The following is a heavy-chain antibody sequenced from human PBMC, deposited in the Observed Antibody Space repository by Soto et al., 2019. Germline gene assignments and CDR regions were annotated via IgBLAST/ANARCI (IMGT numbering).Heavy chain of an antibody. CDR1: GFTFSSYA. CDR3: AKRGIPGGSGWYDY. Sequence: SLRLSCAASGFTFSSYAMSWVRQAPGKGLEWVSAISGSGGSTYYADSVKGRFTISRDNSKNTLYLQMNSLRAEDTAVYYCAKRGIPGGSGWYDYWGQGTXVTVSS. D-gene: IGHD6-19*01. V-gene: IGHV3-23*01. J-gene: IGHJ4*02. CDR2: ISGSGGST.